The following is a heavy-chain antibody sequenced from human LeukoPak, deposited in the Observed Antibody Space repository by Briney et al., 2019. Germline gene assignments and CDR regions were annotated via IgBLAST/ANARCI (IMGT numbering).Heavy chain of an antibody. D-gene: IGHD6-19*01. CDR3: ARGPKYSSGWYLGDY. V-gene: IGHV3-74*01. J-gene: IGHJ4*02. CDR1: GFTFSSYW. Sequence: GGSLRLSCAASGFTFSSYWMHWVRQAPGKGLVWVSRINSDGSSTNYADSVKGRFTISRDNAKNTLYMQMNSLRAEDTAVYYCARGPKYSSGWYLGDYWGQGTLVTVSS. CDR2: INSDGSST.